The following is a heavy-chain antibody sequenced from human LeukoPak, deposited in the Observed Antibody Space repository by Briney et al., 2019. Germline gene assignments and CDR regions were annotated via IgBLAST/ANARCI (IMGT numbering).Heavy chain of an antibody. V-gene: IGHV3-23*01. CDR1: GFTFSSYA. D-gene: IGHD6-13*01. CDR2: ISGSGGST. CDR3: AKIAAYSSSWYVHSWFDP. Sequence: GGSLRLSCAASGFTFSSYAMSWVRQAPGKGLEWVSAISGSGGSTYYADSVKGRFTISRDNSKNTLYLRMNSLRAEDTAVYYCAKIAAYSSSWYVHSWFDPWGQGTLVTVSS. J-gene: IGHJ5*02.